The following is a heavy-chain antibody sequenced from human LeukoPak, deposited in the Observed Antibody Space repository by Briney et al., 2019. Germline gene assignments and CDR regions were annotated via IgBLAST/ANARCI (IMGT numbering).Heavy chain of an antibody. D-gene: IGHD3-3*01. CDR2: ISDSGSRA. J-gene: IGHJ5*02. Sequence: PGGSLRLSCAASGFTFSSFAMSWVRQAPGKGLEWVSSISDSGSRAFYADSVKGRFTISRDNSKNTLYLQMNSLRAEDTAVYYCAKGGSDFWSGYYLWFDPWGQGTLVTVSS. CDR3: AKGGSDFWSGYYLWFDP. V-gene: IGHV3-23*01. CDR1: GFTFSSFA.